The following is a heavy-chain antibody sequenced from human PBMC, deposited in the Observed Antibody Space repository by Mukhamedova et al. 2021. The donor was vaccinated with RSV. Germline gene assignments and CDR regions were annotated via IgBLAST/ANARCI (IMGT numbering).Heavy chain of an antibody. V-gene: IGHV1-3*01. D-gene: IGHD7-27*01. CDR2: IHPVRGNT. CDR1: AYGVSGYA. Sequence: KASAYGVSGYAIHWVRQAPGQGLEWMAWIHPVRGNTKYSEKFQASVTLTWDTPATTAYMELSTLRSDDTAVYYRATNWGSGELDVW. J-gene: IGHJ6*01. CDR3: ATNWGSGELDV.